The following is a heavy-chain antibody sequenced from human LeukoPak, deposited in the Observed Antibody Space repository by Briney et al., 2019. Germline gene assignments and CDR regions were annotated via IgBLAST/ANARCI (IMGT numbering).Heavy chain of an antibody. V-gene: IGHV3-49*03. J-gene: IGHJ4*02. CDR2: IRSKLYGGTT. CDR1: GFTFGDYA. D-gene: IGHD4-17*01. CDR3: TRSPEPTTNYYFDY. Sequence: GGSLGLSCTASGFTFGDYAMSWFRQAPGKGLEWVTLIRSKLYGGTTEYAASAKGRFIISRDASKSIAYLQMNSLKTEDTAVYFCTRSPEPTTNYYFDYSGQGTLVSVPS.